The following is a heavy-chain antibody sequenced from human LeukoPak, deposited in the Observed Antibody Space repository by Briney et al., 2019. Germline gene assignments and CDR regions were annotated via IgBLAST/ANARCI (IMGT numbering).Heavy chain of an antibody. D-gene: IGHD6-13*01. J-gene: IGHJ5*02. V-gene: IGHV3-21*04. Sequence: PGGSLRLSCEASGLTFNTYSMNWVRQAPGKGLEWVASISGSSSYIYYADSVKGRFSISRDNAKNSLYLQMSSLRAEDTAVYYCAKDSGSSWGNWFDPWGQGTLVTVSS. CDR2: ISGSSSYI. CDR3: AKDSGSSWGNWFDP. CDR1: GLTFNTYS.